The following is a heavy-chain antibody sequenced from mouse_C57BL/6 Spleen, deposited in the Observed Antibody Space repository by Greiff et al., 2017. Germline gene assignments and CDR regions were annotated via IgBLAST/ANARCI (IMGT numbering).Heavy chain of an antibody. Sequence: EVQGVESGGDLVKPGGSLKLSCAASGFTFSSYGMSWVRQTPDKRLEWVATISSGGSYTYYPDSVKGRFTISRDNAKNTLYLQMSSLKSEDTAMYYCARQDYYYGSGVDYWGQGTTLTVSS. CDR1: GFTFSSYG. J-gene: IGHJ2*01. V-gene: IGHV5-6*01. CDR2: ISSGGSYT. CDR3: ARQDYYYGSGVDY. D-gene: IGHD1-1*01.